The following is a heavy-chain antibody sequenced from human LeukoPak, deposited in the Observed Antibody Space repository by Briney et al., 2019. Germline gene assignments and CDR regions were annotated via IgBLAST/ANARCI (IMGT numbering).Heavy chain of an antibody. CDR1: GFTFSHYW. Sequence: PGGSLRLSCEVSGFTFSHYWMSWVRQAPGKGLEWVANIKEDGIEKHYVDSVKGRFTISRDNAKNSLYLQMNSLRVEDTAVYYCAKLAKYFYGSETYYFFEHWGQGTPVTASS. CDR3: AKLAKYFYGSETYYFFEH. D-gene: IGHD3-10*01. V-gene: IGHV3-7*01. J-gene: IGHJ4*02. CDR2: IKEDGIEK.